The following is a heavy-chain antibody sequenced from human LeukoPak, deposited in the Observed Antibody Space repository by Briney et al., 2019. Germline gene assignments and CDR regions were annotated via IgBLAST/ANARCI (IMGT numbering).Heavy chain of an antibody. CDR2: ISGSGGST. J-gene: IGHJ4*02. Sequence: GGSLRLSCAASGFTFSSYAMSWVRQAPGKGLEWVSAISGSGGSTYYADSVKGRFTISRDNFKNTLFLQMNSLRVEDTAVYYCAKGTTNTWYETAYWGQGTLVTVSS. V-gene: IGHV3-23*01. CDR3: AKGTTNTWYETAY. CDR1: GFTFSSYA. D-gene: IGHD6-13*01.